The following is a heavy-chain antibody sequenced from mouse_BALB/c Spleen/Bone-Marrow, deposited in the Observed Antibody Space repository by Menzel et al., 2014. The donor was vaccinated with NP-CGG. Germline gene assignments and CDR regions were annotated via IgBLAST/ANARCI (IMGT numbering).Heavy chain of an antibody. V-gene: IGHV14-3*02. CDR3: ARGGGSYGWYFDV. J-gene: IGHJ1*01. CDR1: GFNIKDTY. D-gene: IGHD1-1*02. CDR2: IDPANGNT. Sequence: EVQGVESGAELVKPGASVKLSCTASGFNIKDTYMHWVKQRPEQGLEWIGRIDPANGNTKYDPKFQGKATITADTSSNTAYLQLSSLTSEDTAVYYCARGGGSYGWYFDVWGAGTTVTVSS.